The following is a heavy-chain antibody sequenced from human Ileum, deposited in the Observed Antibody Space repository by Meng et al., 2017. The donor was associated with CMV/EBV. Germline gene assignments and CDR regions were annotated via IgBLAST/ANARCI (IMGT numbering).Heavy chain of an antibody. V-gene: IGHV1-18*01. D-gene: IGHD1-26*01. CDR3: ARGKPNLVGATGFDH. CDR2: IRGDNGNT. Sequence: QVLLGQNGGEVKKTGDSWRVSSKALDYNFRDYGVTWVRQVHGQGLEWMGWIRGDNGNTNYAQKVQGRVTMTTDTFTRTAYMQLRTLRSDDSAMYYCARGKPNLVGATGFDHWGQGTLVTVSS. J-gene: IGHJ4*02. CDR1: DYNFRDYG.